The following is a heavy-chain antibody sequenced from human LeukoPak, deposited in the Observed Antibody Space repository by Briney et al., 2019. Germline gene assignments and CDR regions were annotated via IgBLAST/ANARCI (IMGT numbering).Heavy chain of an antibody. D-gene: IGHD6-25*01. V-gene: IGHV3-23*05. J-gene: IGHJ5*02. Sequence: GGSLRLSCAASGFTVTRYAMSWVRQAPGEGLEWVAAINNNNNPYYADSVRGRFTISRDTSGNTLYLQMNNLRAGDTAIYYCAKDHPSSGWPAFGSWGQGTLVTVSS. CDR1: GFTVTRYA. CDR3: AKDHPSSGWPAFGS. CDR2: INNNNNP.